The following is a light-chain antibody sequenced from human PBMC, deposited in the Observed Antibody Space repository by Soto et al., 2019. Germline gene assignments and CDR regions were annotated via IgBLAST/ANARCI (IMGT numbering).Light chain of an antibody. CDR3: QSYGV. V-gene: IGLV6-57*04. Sequence: NFMLTQPHSVSESPGKTVTISCTRSSGSIASNYVQWYQQRPGSAPATIIYGDNLRPSGVPDRFSGSIDISSNSASLTISGLKTGDEADYYCQSYGVFGGRTKLTVL. CDR1: SGSIASNY. J-gene: IGLJ3*02. CDR2: GDN.